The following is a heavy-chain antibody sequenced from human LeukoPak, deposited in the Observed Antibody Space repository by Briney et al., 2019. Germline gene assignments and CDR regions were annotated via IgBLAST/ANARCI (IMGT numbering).Heavy chain of an antibody. CDR3: AKGGTGYCTSTSCLYFFDY. V-gene: IGHV3-23*01. CDR2: ISGSADAT. Sequence: PGGSLRLSCAASGFTFSSYAMSWVRQAPGKGLEWVSTISGSADATYYADSVKGRITISRDNSKNTLHLQMNSLRADDTAVYYCAKGGTGYCTSTSCLYFFDYWSQGTLVTVSS. J-gene: IGHJ4*02. D-gene: IGHD2-2*01. CDR1: GFTFSSYA.